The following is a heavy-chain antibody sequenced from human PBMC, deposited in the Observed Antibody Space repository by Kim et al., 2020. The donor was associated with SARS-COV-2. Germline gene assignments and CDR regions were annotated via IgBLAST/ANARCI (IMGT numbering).Heavy chain of an antibody. J-gene: IGHJ4*02. V-gene: IGHV5-51*01. CDR3: ARGDQDVLLWFGEFDY. CDR1: GYSFTSYW. Sequence: GESLKISCKGSGYSFTSYWIGWVRQMPGKGLEWMGIIYPGDSDTRYSPSFQGQVTISADKSISTAYLQWSSLKASDTAMYYCARGDQDVLLWFGEFDYWGQGTLVTVSS. CDR2: IYPGDSDT. D-gene: IGHD3-10*01.